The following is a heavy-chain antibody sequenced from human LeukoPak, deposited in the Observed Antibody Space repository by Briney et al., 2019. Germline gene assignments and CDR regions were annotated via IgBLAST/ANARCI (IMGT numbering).Heavy chain of an antibody. CDR1: GYSFTSYW. CDR3: ARRDGSGSYSPFFDY. CDR2: IYPGDSDT. V-gene: IGHV5-51*01. D-gene: IGHD3-10*01. J-gene: IGHJ4*02. Sequence: GESLKISCKGSGYSFTSYWIGWVRQMPGKGLEWMGIIYPGDSDTRYSPSFQGQVTISADKSISTAYLQWSSLNASDTAMYYCARRDGSGSYSPFFDYWGQGTLVTVSS.